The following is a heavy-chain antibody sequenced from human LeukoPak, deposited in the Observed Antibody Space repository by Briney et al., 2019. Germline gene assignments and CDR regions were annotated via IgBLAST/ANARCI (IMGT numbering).Heavy chain of an antibody. CDR3: ARSIAAAGLSAFDI. Sequence: ASVKVSCKASGYTFSIYNMHWVRQAPGQGLEWMGWINPNSGGTNYAQKFQGWVTMTRDTSISTAYMELSRLRSDDTAVYYCARSIAAAGLSAFDIWGQGTMVTVSS. D-gene: IGHD6-13*01. CDR2: INPNSGGT. J-gene: IGHJ3*02. V-gene: IGHV1-2*04. CDR1: GYTFSIYN.